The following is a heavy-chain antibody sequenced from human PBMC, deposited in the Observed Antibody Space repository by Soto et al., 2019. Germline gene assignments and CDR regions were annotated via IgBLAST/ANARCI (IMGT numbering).Heavy chain of an antibody. CDR3: ARAQYCSSTSCYGDSSSSSHYYMDV. CDR2: IIPILGIA. V-gene: IGHV1-69*02. J-gene: IGHJ6*03. Sequence: GASLKVSCKASGGTFSIYTISWVRQAPGQGLEWMGRIIPILGIANYAQKFQGRVTITADKSTSTAYMELSSLRSEDTAVYYCARAQYCSSTSCYGDSSSSSHYYMDVWGKGTTVTVSS. CDR1: GGTFSIYT. D-gene: IGHD2-2*01.